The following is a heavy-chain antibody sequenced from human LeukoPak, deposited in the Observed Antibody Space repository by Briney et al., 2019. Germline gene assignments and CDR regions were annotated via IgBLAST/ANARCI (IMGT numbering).Heavy chain of an antibody. J-gene: IGHJ4*02. Sequence: GGSLRLSCAASGFTVSNNYMSWVRQAPGKGLEWVSVIHSGGTTNYADSVQGRFTISRDNSKTTVYLHMNSLKAEDTAVYYCARDSDSGYGPFASWGQGTLVTVSS. V-gene: IGHV3-53*01. CDR1: GFTVSNNY. D-gene: IGHD5-12*01. CDR3: ARDSDSGYGPFAS. CDR2: IHSGGTT.